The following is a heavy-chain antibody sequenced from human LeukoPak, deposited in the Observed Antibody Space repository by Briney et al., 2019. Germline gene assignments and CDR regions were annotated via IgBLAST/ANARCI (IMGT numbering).Heavy chain of an antibody. CDR2: ISSSATTI. Sequence: GGSLRLSCAASGFTFSSYEMNWVRQAPGKGLEWVSYISSSATTIYYADSVKGRFTISRDNAKNSLYLQMNSLRAEGTAVYYCARDLYYYDSSGYYHRASFYYYYYMDVWGKGTTVTVSS. D-gene: IGHD3-22*01. CDR1: GFTFSSYE. CDR3: ARDLYYYDSSGYYHRASFYYYYYMDV. J-gene: IGHJ6*03. V-gene: IGHV3-48*03.